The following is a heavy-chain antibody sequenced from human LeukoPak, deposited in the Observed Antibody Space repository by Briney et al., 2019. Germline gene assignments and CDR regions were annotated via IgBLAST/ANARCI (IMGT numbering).Heavy chain of an antibody. D-gene: IGHD5-24*01. J-gene: IGHJ4*02. Sequence: SVKVSCKASGGTFISYTISWVRQAPGQGLEWMGRLIPILGIANYAQKFQGRVTITADRSTSTAYMELSSLRSEDTAVYYCARDWRDGYNSYFDYWGQGTLVTVSS. CDR1: GGTFISYT. CDR2: LIPILGIA. V-gene: IGHV1-69*04. CDR3: ARDWRDGYNSYFDY.